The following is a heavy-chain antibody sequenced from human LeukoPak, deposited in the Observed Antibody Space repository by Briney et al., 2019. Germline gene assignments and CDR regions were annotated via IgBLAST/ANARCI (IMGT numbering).Heavy chain of an antibody. J-gene: IGHJ3*02. Sequence: GGSLRLSCAPSGFTFSSYSMNCVRQAPGKGLEWLSSISSSSSYIYYADSVKGRFTISRDNAKHSLYLQMNSLRAEDTAVYYCARAGRGTDAFDIWGQGTMVTVSS. CDR1: GFTFSSYS. CDR3: ARAGRGTDAFDI. CDR2: ISSSSSYI. V-gene: IGHV3-21*01. D-gene: IGHD3-16*01.